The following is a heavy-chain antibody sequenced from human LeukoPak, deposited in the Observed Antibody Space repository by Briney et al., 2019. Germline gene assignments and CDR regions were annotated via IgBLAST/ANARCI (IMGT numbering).Heavy chain of an antibody. V-gene: IGHV3-21*01. CDR3: ARDPHAMFWACIRREFYFDY. CDR1: GHTISSTS. J-gene: IGHJ4*02. D-gene: IGHD3-10*02. CDR2: ISSSSNYI. Sequence: PAGSLTLSCIVSGHTISSTSNNWVCQAPPQGLEWVSSISSSSNYIYYANPVKGRFTISIVNAKNSLYLQMPNLRSDHTPVYYCARDPHAMFWACIRREFYFDYWGQGTLVTVSS.